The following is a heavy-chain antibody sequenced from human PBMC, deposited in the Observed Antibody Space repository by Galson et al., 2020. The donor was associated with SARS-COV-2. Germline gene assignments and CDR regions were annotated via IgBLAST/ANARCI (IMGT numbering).Heavy chain of an antibody. Sequence: GGSLRLSCAASGFTFSRYWMSWVRQAPGMGLEWVANIKQDGSEKSYVDSVKSRFTISRDNAKNSLYLQMNSLRAEDTAVYYCAKELTSGYRGPDYWGQGTLVTVSS. CDR3: AKELTSGYRGPDY. D-gene: IGHD3-22*01. CDR2: IKQDGSEK. CDR1: GFTFSRYW. J-gene: IGHJ4*02. V-gene: IGHV3-7*01.